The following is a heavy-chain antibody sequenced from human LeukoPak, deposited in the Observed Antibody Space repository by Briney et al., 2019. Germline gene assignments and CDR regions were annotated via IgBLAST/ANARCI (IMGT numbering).Heavy chain of an antibody. J-gene: IGHJ4*02. D-gene: IGHD3-10*01. CDR1: GFTFSSYA. CDR2: ISYDGSKK. CDR3: ARNVLLWFEEFRNGYFDS. Sequence: GGSLRLSCATSGFTFSSYAMHWVRQAPGKGLEWVAVISYDGSKKYYADSVKGRFTISRDNSNNTLYLQMNSLRVEDTAVYYCARNVLLWFEEFRNGYFDSWGQGTLVTVSS. V-gene: IGHV3-30*04.